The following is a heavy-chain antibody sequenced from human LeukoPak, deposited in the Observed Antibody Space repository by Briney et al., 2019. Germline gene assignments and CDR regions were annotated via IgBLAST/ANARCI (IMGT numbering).Heavy chain of an antibody. V-gene: IGHV4-34*01. CDR2: INHSGST. Sequence: PSETLSLTCVVYGGSFSGYYWSWIRQPPGKGLEWIGEINHSGSTNYNPSLKSRVTISVDTSKNQFSLKLSSVTAADTAVYYCVRAIPPKDIVVVPAALDYWGQGTLVTVSS. D-gene: IGHD2-2*01. CDR3: VRAIPPKDIVVVPAALDY. CDR1: GGSFSGYY. J-gene: IGHJ4*02.